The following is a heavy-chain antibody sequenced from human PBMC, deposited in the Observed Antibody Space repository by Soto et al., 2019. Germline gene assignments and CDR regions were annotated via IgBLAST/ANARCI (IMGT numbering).Heavy chain of an antibody. D-gene: IGHD2-2*01. V-gene: IGHV4-31*03. CDR2: IYYSGST. CDR1: GGYISSGGYC. Sequence: LQPLSLTCTVSGGYISSGGYCWSWIRQHPGKGLEWIGYIYYSGSTYYNPSLKSRVTISVDTSKNQFSLKLSSVTAADTAVYYCARIYHDFDAFDIWGQGTMVTVSS. J-gene: IGHJ3*02. CDR3: ARIYHDFDAFDI.